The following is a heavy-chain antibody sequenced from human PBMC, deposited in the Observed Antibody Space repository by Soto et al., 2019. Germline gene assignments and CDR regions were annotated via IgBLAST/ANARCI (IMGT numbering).Heavy chain of an antibody. CDR3: AKPRMYSGGIYWYFDL. V-gene: IGHV3-30-3*02. CDR1: GFIFSSYG. Sequence: GGSLRLSCAASGFIFSSYGMHWVRQAPGKGLEWVAVISNDGSNKYYADSVKGRFSISRDNSKNTVDLQMSSLRAEDTALYYCAKPRMYSGGIYWYFDLWGRGTLVTVSS. J-gene: IGHJ2*01. D-gene: IGHD6-19*01. CDR2: ISNDGSNK.